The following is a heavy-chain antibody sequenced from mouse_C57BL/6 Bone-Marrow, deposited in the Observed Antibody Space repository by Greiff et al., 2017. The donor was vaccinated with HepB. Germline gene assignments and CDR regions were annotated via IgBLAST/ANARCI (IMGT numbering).Heavy chain of an antibody. CDR1: GYTFTSYG. V-gene: IGHV1-81*01. Sequence: QVQLQQSGAELARPGASVKLSCKASGYTFTSYGISWVKQRTGQGLEWIGEIYPRSGNTYYNEKFKGKATLTADKSSSTAYMELRSLTSEDSAVYFCAREGIITTVVAGNAWFAYWGQGTLVTVSA. CDR2: IYPRSGNT. D-gene: IGHD1-1*01. CDR3: AREGIITTVVAGNAWFAY. J-gene: IGHJ3*01.